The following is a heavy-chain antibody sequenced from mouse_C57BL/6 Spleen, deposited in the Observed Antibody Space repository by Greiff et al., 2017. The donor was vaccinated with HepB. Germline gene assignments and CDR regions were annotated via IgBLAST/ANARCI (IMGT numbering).Heavy chain of an antibody. CDR1: GFTFSSYG. J-gene: IGHJ4*01. CDR3: ARRSKNYAMDY. D-gene: IGHD2-5*01. Sequence: EVQVVESGGDLVKPGGSLKLSCAASGFTFSSYGMSWVRQTPDKRLEWVATISSGGSYTYYPDSVKGRFTISRDNAKNTLYLQMSSLKSEDTAMYYCARRSKNYAMDYWGQGTSVTVSS. CDR2: ISSGGSYT. V-gene: IGHV5-6*01.